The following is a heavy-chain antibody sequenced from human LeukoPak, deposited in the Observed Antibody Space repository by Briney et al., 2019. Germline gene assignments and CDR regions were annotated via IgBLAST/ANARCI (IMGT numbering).Heavy chain of an antibody. V-gene: IGHV1-8*01. D-gene: IGHD4-17*01. CDR3: ARTPPDYGIDY. J-gene: IGHJ4*02. CDR1: GYTFTSYD. CDR2: MNPNSGYT. Sequence: ASVKVSCKTSGYTFTSYDINWVRQATGQGLEWMGWMNPNSGYTGYAQKFQGRVTMTRDTSISTAYMELSTLRSEDTAVYYCARTPPDYGIDYWGQGTLVTVSS.